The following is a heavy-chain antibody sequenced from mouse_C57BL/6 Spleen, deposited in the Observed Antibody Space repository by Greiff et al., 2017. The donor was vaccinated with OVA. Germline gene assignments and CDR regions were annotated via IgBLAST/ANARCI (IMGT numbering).Heavy chain of an antibody. CDR1: GFSFNTYA. Sequence: DVKLVESGGGLVQPKGSLKLSCAASGFSFNTYAMNWVRQAPGKGLEWVARIRSKSNNYATYYADSVKDRFTISRDDSESMLYLQMNNLKTEDTAMYYCVVSNRYFDYWGQGTTLTVSS. CDR2: IRSKSNNYAT. CDR3: VVSNRYFDY. D-gene: IGHD2-5*01. J-gene: IGHJ2*01. V-gene: IGHV10-1*01.